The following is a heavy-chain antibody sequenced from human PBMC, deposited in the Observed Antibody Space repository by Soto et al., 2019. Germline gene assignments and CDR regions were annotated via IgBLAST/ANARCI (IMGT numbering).Heavy chain of an antibody. CDR1: GYIFTSYS. Sequence: GPSVKVSCTASGYIFTSYSMHWVRQAPGQGLEWMGIINPSGGSTSYAQKFQGRVTMTRDTSTSTVYMELSSLRSEDTAVYYCARDRDGGGSFDYWGQGTLVTVSS. V-gene: IGHV1-46*01. J-gene: IGHJ4*02. CDR2: INPSGGST. D-gene: IGHD3-22*01. CDR3: ARDRDGGGSFDY.